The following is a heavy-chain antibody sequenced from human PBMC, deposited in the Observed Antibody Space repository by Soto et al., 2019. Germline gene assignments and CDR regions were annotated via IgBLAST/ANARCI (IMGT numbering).Heavy chain of an antibody. CDR3: VRGSAQTY. V-gene: IGHV3-30-3*01. Sequence: QVQLVESGGGVVQPGRSLRLSCSASGFLFTSYAMHWVRQAPGKGLEWVALISFDVNNKYYADSVKGRFIISRDNSKNTVYLQVNSLRPDDTAVYYCVRGSAQTYWGQGTLVTVSS. J-gene: IGHJ4*01. CDR1: GFLFTSYA. CDR2: ISFDVNNK.